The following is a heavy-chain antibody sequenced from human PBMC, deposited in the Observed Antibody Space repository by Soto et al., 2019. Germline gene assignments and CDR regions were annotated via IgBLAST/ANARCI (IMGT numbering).Heavy chain of an antibody. Sequence: GSLRLSCTASGFTFGDYAMSWVRQAPGKGLEWVGFIRSKAYGGTTEYAASVKGRFTISRDDSKSIAYLQMNSLKTEDTAVYYCTRDYDFWSGYYMPPERMDVWGQGTTVTVS. CDR2: IRSKAYGGTT. CDR3: TRDYDFWSGYYMPPERMDV. V-gene: IGHV3-49*04. CDR1: GFTFGDYA. D-gene: IGHD3-3*01. J-gene: IGHJ6*02.